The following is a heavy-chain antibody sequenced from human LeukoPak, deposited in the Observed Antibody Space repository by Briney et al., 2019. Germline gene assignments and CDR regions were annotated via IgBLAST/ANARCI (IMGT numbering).Heavy chain of an antibody. D-gene: IGHD3-3*01. CDR1: GFTFSDYY. Sequence: GGSLRLSCAASGFTFSDYYMSWLRQAPGKGLEWVAYIRSSGSNIYYVDSVKGRFTISRDNAKNSLYLQMNSLRAEDTAVYYCAREGPIYDFWSGYYTPPHYGMDVWGQGTTVTVSS. V-gene: IGHV3-11*01. CDR3: AREGPIYDFWSGYYTPPHYGMDV. J-gene: IGHJ6*02. CDR2: IRSSGSNI.